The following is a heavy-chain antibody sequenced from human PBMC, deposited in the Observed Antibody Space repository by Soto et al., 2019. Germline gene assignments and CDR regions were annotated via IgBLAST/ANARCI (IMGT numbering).Heavy chain of an antibody. D-gene: IGHD3-3*01. Sequence: SETLSLTCTVSGGSISSGDYYWSWIRQPPGKGLEWIGYIYYSGSTYYNPSLKSRVTISVDTSKNQFSLKLSSVTAADTAVYYCARDGYYDFWSGYYRRGGWFDPWGQGTLVTVSS. V-gene: IGHV4-30-4*01. J-gene: IGHJ5*02. CDR1: GGSISSGDYY. CDR2: IYYSGST. CDR3: ARDGYYDFWSGYYRRGGWFDP.